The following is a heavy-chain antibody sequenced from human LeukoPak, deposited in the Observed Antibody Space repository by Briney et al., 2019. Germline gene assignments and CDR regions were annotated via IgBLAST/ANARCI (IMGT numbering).Heavy chain of an antibody. Sequence: GGSLRLSCAASGFTFSSYGMHWVRQAPGKGLEWVAVISYDGSNKYYADSVKGRFTISRDNSKNTLYLQMNSLRAEDTAVYYCARGLPPDYYYGMDVWGQGTTVTVSS. CDR1: GFTFSSYG. CDR3: ARGLPPDYYYGMDV. D-gene: IGHD4-11*01. V-gene: IGHV3-30*03. J-gene: IGHJ6*02. CDR2: ISYDGSNK.